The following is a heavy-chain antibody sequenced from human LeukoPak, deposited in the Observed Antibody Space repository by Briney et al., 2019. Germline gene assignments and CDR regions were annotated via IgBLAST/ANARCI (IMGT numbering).Heavy chain of an antibody. Sequence: SVKVSCKASGYTFTGYYMHWVRQAPGQGLEWMGGIIPIFGTANYAQKFQGRVTITADKSTSTAYMELSSLRSEDTAVYYCARAPSIAVAGPPFDYWGQGTLVTVSS. CDR3: ARAPSIAVAGPPFDY. D-gene: IGHD6-19*01. CDR2: IIPIFGTA. CDR1: GYTFTGYY. V-gene: IGHV1-69*06. J-gene: IGHJ4*02.